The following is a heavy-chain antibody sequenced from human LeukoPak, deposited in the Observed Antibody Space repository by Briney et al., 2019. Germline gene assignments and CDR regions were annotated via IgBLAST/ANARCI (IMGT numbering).Heavy chain of an antibody. CDR2: IYSGGST. D-gene: IGHD5-18*01. Sequence: GGSLSLSCAASGFTFSSNYRSWVRQPPGKGLEWVAVIYSGGSTNYTDSLKGRFTISRDNSKNTLYLQMTSLRAEDTAVYYCARAGYSYGLEAFDIWGQGTMVTVSS. J-gene: IGHJ3*02. CDR1: GFTFSSNY. CDR3: ARAGYSYGLEAFDI. V-gene: IGHV3-66*01.